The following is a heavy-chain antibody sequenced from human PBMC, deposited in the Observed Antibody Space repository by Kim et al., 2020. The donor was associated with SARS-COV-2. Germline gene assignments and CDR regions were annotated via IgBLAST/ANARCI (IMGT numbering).Heavy chain of an antibody. D-gene: IGHD6-19*01. Sequence: SETLSLTCAVYGGSFSGYYWSWIRQPPGKGLEWIGEINHSGSTNYNPSLKSRVTISVDTSKNQFSLKLSSVTAADTAVYYCARVNLAVAGTFDYWGQGTLVTVSS. CDR1: GGSFSGYY. J-gene: IGHJ4*02. CDR2: INHSGST. CDR3: ARVNLAVAGTFDY. V-gene: IGHV4-34*01.